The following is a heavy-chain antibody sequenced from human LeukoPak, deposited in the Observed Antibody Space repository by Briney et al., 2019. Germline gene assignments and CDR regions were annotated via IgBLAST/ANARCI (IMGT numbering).Heavy chain of an antibody. CDR2: ISSSSSTI. D-gene: IGHD3-10*01. CDR1: GFTFSSYS. V-gene: IGHV3-48*01. J-gene: IGHJ4*02. Sequence: GGSLRLSCAASGFTFSSYSMNWVRQAPGKGLEWVSYISSSSSTIYYADSVKGRFTISRDNSKNTLYLQMNSLRAEDTAVYYCARDPLVRGVIINYFDYWGQGTLVTVSS. CDR3: ARDPLVRGVIINYFDY.